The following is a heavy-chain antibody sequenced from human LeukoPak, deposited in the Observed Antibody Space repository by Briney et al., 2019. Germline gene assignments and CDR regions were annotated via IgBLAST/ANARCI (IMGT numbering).Heavy chain of an antibody. CDR2: ISGSGGST. CDR3: AKETRYCSSTSCPTARSFDY. J-gene: IGHJ4*02. V-gene: IGHV3-23*01. D-gene: IGHD2-2*01. Sequence: GGSLRLSCAASGFTFSSYAMSWVRQAPGKGLEWVSAISGSGGSTYYADSVKGRFTISRDNSKNPLYLQMNSLRAEDTAVYYCAKETRYCSSTSCPTARSFDYWGQGTLVTVSS. CDR1: GFTFSSYA.